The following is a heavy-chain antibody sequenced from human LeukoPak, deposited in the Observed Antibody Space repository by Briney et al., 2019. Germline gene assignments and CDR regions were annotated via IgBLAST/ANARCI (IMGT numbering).Heavy chain of an antibody. J-gene: IGHJ6*02. CDR1: GYSFTSYW. CDR2: IYPGDSDT. V-gene: IGHV5-51*01. D-gene: IGHD3-9*01. Sequence: GESLKISCKGSGYSFTSYWIGWVRQMPGKDLEWMGIIYPGDSDTRYSPSFQGQVTISADKSISTAYLQWSSLKASDTAMYYCARGGVGEYCDILTGQILAYSGMDVWGQGTTVTVSS. CDR3: ARGGVGEYCDILTGQILAYSGMDV.